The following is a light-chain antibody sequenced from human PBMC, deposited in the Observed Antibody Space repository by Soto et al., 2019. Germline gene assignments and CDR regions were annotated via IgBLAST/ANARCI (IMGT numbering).Light chain of an antibody. J-gene: IGKJ5*01. CDR2: GAS. CDR3: QQNYNIPIT. V-gene: IGKV1-39*01. CDR1: ETISSF. Sequence: DIQMTQSPSSLSASIGDRVTITCRASETISSFLNWYQQKPGKAPELLIYGASTLQSGVPSRFSGSGSGTEFTVTISSPRPEDSATYYCQQNYNIPITFGQGTRLEIK.